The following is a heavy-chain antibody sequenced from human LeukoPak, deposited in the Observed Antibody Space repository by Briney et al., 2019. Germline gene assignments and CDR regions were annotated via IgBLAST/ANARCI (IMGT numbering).Heavy chain of an antibody. D-gene: IGHD2-2*01. CDR1: GFTFSSYG. Sequence: GGSLRLSCAASGFTFSSYGIHWVRQAPGKGLEWVAFIRYDGSNKYYADSVKGRFTISRDNSKNTLYLQMNSLRAEDTAVYYCAKDQLGYCSSTSCRFFDYWGQGTLVTVSS. V-gene: IGHV3-30*02. J-gene: IGHJ4*02. CDR3: AKDQLGYCSSTSCRFFDY. CDR2: IRYDGSNK.